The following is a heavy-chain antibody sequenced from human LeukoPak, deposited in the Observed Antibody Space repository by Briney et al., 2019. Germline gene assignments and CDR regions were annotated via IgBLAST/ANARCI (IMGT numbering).Heavy chain of an antibody. CDR1: GVTVSSQY. J-gene: IGHJ4*02. CDR2: IYGVDGT. V-gene: IGHV3-53*01. Sequence: GRSLRLSCAASGVTVSSQYMNWVRRAPGKGLEWVSVIYGVDGTSYADSVKGRFTISRDNSKNTVYLQMNSLRVEDTALYYCASDLIYWGQGTLGTVSS. CDR3: ASDLIY.